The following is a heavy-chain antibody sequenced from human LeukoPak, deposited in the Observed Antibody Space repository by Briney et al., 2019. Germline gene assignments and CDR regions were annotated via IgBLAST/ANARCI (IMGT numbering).Heavy chain of an antibody. D-gene: IGHD2-2*01. CDR1: GFSFSSYE. J-gene: IGHJ4*02. CDR3: ARDQDIVVVPAADYFDY. V-gene: IGHV3-48*03. Sequence: GGFLRLSCAASGFSFSSYEMNWVRQAPGKGLEWVSYTSVTGDTVHYADSVKGRVTISRDNAKNSLYLQMNSLRAEDTAVYYCARDQDIVVVPAADYFDYWGQGTLVTVSS. CDR2: TSVTGDTV.